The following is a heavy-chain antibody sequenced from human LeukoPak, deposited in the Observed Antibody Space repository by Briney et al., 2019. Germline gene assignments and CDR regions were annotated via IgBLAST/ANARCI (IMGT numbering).Heavy chain of an antibody. CDR2: ISGSGGST. D-gene: IGHD3-22*01. V-gene: IGHV3-23*01. Sequence: PGGSLRLSCAASGFTFSSYAMSWVRQAPGKGLEWVSAISGSGGSTYYADSVKGRFTISRDNSKNTLYLQMNSLRADDTAVYYCARDSYYETTRYYYAYFDYWGQGTPVTVSS. CDR3: ARDSYYETTRYYYAYFDY. J-gene: IGHJ4*02. CDR1: GFTFSSYA.